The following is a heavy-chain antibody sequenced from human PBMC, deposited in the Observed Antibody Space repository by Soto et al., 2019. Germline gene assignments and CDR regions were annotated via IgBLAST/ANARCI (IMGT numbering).Heavy chain of an antibody. V-gene: IGHV3-73*01. CDR2: IRSKANSYTT. Sequence: EVQLVESGGGLVQPGGSLKLSCATSGFTFSDVTIHWVRRASGKGLEWVGRIRSKANSYTTEYAASVKGKFTISRDDTKNTAYLQMNSLKAEDTAVYFCTSFRHGGAGTENFDYWGQGTLVTVSS. CDR1: GFTFSDVT. D-gene: IGHD6-19*01. CDR3: TSFRHGGAGTENFDY. J-gene: IGHJ4*02.